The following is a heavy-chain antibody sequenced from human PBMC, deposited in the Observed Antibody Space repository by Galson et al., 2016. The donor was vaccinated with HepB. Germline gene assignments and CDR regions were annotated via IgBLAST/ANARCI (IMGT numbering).Heavy chain of an antibody. D-gene: IGHD3-3*01. CDR1: GGSISSSSYY. J-gene: IGHJ5*02. V-gene: IGHV4-39*02. Sequence: SETLSLTCSVSGGSISSSSYYWGWIRQPPGKGLEWIGTKYYSGSSYYNPSLKSRVTISVDTSKNQFSLKLSSVTAADTAVYYCTRDTAVGVIGGVDPWGQGTLVIVSS. CDR3: TRDTAVGVIGGVDP. CDR2: KYYSGSS.